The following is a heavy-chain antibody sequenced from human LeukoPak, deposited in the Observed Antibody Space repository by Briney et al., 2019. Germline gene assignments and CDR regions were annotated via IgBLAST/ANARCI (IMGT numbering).Heavy chain of an antibody. J-gene: IGHJ4*02. CDR3: AKGAHFYYDSSGDFDY. D-gene: IGHD3-22*01. CDR2: ISSSGSTI. CDR1: GFTFSDYY. Sequence: LGGSLRLSCAASGFTFSDYYMSWIRQAPGKGLEWVSYISSSGSTIYYADSVKGRFTISGDNSKNTLYLQMSSLRAEDTAVYYCAKGAHFYYDSSGDFDYWGQGTLVTVSS. V-gene: IGHV3-11*01.